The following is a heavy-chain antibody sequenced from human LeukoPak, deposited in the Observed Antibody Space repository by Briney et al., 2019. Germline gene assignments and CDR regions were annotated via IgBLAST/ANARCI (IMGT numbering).Heavy chain of an antibody. D-gene: IGHD5-12*01. J-gene: IGHJ4*02. CDR2: INHSGST. Sequence: SETLSLTCAVYGGSFSGYYWSWIRQPPGKGLEWIGEINHSGSTNYNPSLKSRVTMSVDTSKNQISLKLSSVTAADTAVYYCARPQKRGGYSGYAYWGQGTLVAVSS. CDR1: GGSFSGYY. V-gene: IGHV4-34*01. CDR3: ARPQKRGGYSGYAY.